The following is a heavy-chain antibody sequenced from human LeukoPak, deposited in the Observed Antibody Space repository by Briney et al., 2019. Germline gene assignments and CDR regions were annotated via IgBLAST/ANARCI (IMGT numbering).Heavy chain of an antibody. CDR2: IIPIFGTA. CDR3: ARRNYYGSGSPGGMDV. D-gene: IGHD3-10*01. Sequence: ASVKVSCKASGGTFSSYAISWVRQAPGQGLEWMGGIIPIFGTANYAQKFQGRVTITADESTSTAYMELSSLRSEDTAVYYCARRNYYGSGSPGGMDVWGQGTTVTVSS. CDR1: GGTFSSYA. J-gene: IGHJ6*02. V-gene: IGHV1-69*13.